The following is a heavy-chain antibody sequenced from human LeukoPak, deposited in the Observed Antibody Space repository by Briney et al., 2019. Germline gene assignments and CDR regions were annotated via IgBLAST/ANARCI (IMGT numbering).Heavy chain of an antibody. CDR1: GGSISSYY. Sequence: PSETLSLTCTVSGGSISSYYWSWIRQPAGKGLEWIGRIYTSGSTNYNPSLKSRVTMSVDTSKNQFSLKLSSVTAADTAVYYCARGKGGSSSYPTLDFDYWGQGTLVTVSS. J-gene: IGHJ4*02. D-gene: IGHD6-13*01. V-gene: IGHV4-4*07. CDR2: IYTSGST. CDR3: ARGKGGSSSYPTLDFDY.